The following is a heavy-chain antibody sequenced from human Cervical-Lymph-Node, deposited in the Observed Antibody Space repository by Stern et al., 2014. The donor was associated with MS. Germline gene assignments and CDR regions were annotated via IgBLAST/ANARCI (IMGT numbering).Heavy chain of an antibody. J-gene: IGHJ6*02. CDR1: GGTFSSYA. CDR2: IIPIVGTA. D-gene: IGHD1-26*01. CDR3: ARGELKEGLVRGMDV. Sequence: QLVESGAEVKKPGTSVRLSCKASGGTFSSYAISWVRQAPGQGLEWVGGIIPIVGTANYAQKVQGRVTITPAESTSTEYMELSSVRSEDTAVYYCARGELKEGLVRGMDVWGQGTTVTVSS. V-gene: IGHV1-69*01.